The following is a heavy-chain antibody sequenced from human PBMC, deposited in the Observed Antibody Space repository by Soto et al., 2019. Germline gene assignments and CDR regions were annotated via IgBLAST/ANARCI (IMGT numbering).Heavy chain of an antibody. J-gene: IGHJ4*02. CDR1: GFTSSSYT. CDR2: VSGSGGST. CDR3: ARRGPGTYFDY. V-gene: IGHV3-23*01. D-gene: IGHD6-13*01. Sequence: EVQLLESGGGLVQPGGSLRLSCAASGFTSSSYTMRWVRQAPGKGLEWVSAVSGSGGSTYYADSVKGRFTISRDNSKNTLYLQINSLRAEDTAVYYCARRGPGTYFDYWGQGTLVTVSS.